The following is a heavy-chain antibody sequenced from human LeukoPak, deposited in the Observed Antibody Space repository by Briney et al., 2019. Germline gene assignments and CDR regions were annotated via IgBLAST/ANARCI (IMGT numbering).Heavy chain of an antibody. J-gene: IGHJ3*02. CDR3: ARDGGSFFTFDI. V-gene: IGHV3-21*01. CDR2: ISSSSSYI. CDR1: GFTFSRYS. Sequence: GGSLRLSCAASGFTFSRYSMNWVRQAPGKGLEWVSSISSSSSYIYYADSVKGRFTISRDNAKNSLYLQMNSLRAEDTAVYYCARDGGSFFTFDIWGQGTMVTVSS. D-gene: IGHD2-15*01.